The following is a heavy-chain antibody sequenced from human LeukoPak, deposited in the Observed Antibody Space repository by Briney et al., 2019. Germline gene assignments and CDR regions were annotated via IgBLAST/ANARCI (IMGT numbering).Heavy chain of an antibody. J-gene: IGHJ3*02. CDR3: AREGAPGPFAFDI. CDR1: GFTFSSYW. Sequence: GGSLRLSCAASGFTFSSYWMHWVRQAPGKGLVWVSRINSDGSSTSYADSVKGRFTISRGNAKNTLYLQMNSLRAEDTAVYYCAREGAPGPFAFDIWGQGTMVTVSS. CDR2: INSDGSST. V-gene: IGHV3-74*01. D-gene: IGHD1-26*01.